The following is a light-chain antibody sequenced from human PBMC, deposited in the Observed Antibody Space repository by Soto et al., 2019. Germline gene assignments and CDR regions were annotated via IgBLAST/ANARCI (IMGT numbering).Light chain of an antibody. Sequence: SYELTQPPSVSVAPGQTARITCGGNNIGSKSVHWYQQKPGQAPVLVVYDDSDRPSGTPERFSGSNSGNTATLTISRVEAGDEADYYSQVWDSSSDHVVFGGGTKLTVL. CDR3: QVWDSSSDHVV. V-gene: IGLV3-21*02. CDR2: DDS. J-gene: IGLJ2*01. CDR1: NIGSKS.